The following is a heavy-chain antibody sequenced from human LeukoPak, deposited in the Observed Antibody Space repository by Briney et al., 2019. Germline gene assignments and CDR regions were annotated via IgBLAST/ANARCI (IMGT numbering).Heavy chain of an antibody. CDR2: ISWNSGSI. CDR1: GFTFDDYA. Sequence: GRSLRLSCAASGFTFDDYAMPWVRQAPGKGLEWVSGISWNSGSIGYADSVKGRFTISRDNAKNSLYLQMNSLRAEDTALYYCAKGRLSAAIDYWGQGTLVTVSS. J-gene: IGHJ4*02. V-gene: IGHV3-9*01. D-gene: IGHD6-13*01. CDR3: AKGRLSAAIDY.